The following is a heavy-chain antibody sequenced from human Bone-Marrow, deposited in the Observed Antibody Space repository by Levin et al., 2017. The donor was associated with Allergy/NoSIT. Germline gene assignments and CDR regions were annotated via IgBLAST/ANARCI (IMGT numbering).Heavy chain of an antibody. CDR3: AKDPDYGDYSSYWYFEL. D-gene: IGHD4-17*01. CDR1: GFGFMTYD. V-gene: IGHV3-23*01. CDR2: ISAGGLNT. J-gene: IGHJ2*01. Sequence: LSLTCAASGFGFMTYDMSWVRQAPGKGLEWVSTISAGGLNTYYADSVKGRFTISRDNSKNTLYLQMNSLRAEDTAVYYCAKDPDYGDYSSYWYFELWGRGTLVTVSS.